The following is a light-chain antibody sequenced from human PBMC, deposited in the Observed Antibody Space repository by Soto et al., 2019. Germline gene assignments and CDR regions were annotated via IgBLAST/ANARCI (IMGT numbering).Light chain of an antibody. V-gene: IGKV3-20*01. Sequence: EIVLTQSPGTLSLSPGERATLSCRASQSVISSYLAWYQQRPGQAPRLLIYGASSRATGIPDRFSGRGFGTDFSLTISRLEPEDFAVYHCQQYGRSPPTFGQGTKVEIK. CDR2: GAS. J-gene: IGKJ1*01. CDR1: QSVISSY. CDR3: QQYGRSPPT.